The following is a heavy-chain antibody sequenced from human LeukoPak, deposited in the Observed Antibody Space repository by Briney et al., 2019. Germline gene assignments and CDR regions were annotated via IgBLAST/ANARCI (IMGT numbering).Heavy chain of an antibody. Sequence: GGSLRLSCAASGFTFSSYGMHWVRQAPGKGLEWVAVISYDGSNKYYADSVKGRFTISRDNSKNTLYLQMNSLRAEDTAVYYCAKLALRYFDWLSFFDYWGQGTLVTVSS. CDR1: GFTFSSYG. V-gene: IGHV3-30*18. CDR2: ISYDGSNK. D-gene: IGHD3-9*01. CDR3: AKLALRYFDWLSFFDY. J-gene: IGHJ4*02.